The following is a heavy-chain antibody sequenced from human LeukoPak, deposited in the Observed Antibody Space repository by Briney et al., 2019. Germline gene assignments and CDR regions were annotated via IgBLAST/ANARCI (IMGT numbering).Heavy chain of an antibody. Sequence: GGSLRLSCAASGFTVSSNYMSWVRQAPGKGLEWVSVIYSGGSTYYADSVKGRFTISRDNSKNTLYLQMNSLRAEDTAVYYCAREGTPPGGDAFDIWGQGTMVTVSS. CDR2: IYSGGST. J-gene: IGHJ3*02. CDR1: GFTVSSNY. CDR3: AREGTPPGGDAFDI. V-gene: IGHV3-53*01. D-gene: IGHD1-14*01.